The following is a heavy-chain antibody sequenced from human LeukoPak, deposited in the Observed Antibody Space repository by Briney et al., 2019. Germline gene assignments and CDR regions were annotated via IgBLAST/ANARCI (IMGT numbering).Heavy chain of an antibody. V-gene: IGHV3-30*02. CDR3: AKDPTSNYYDFWSGYYEDY. CDR2: IRYDGSNK. Sequence: PGGSLRLSCAASGFTFSSYGMHWVRQAPGKGLEWVAFIRYDGSNKYYADSVKGRFTISRDNSKNTLYLQMNSLRAEDTAVYHCAKDPTSNYYDFWSGYYEDYWGQGTLVTVSS. CDR1: GFTFSSYG. D-gene: IGHD3-3*01. J-gene: IGHJ4*02.